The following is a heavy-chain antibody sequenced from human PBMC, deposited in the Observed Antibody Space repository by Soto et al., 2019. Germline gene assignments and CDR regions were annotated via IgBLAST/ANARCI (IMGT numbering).Heavy chain of an antibody. J-gene: IGHJ4*02. Sequence: GGSLRLSCAASGFTFSSYWMSWVRQAPGRGLEWMANIKYDGSEKYYVDSVKGRLTISRDNAKNSLYLQMNSLRAEDTAVYYCASSPHKDSRPDYWGQATLVTVSS. CDR3: ASSPHKDSRPDY. D-gene: IGHD3-22*01. CDR1: GFTFSSYW. CDR2: IKYDGSEK. V-gene: IGHV3-7*03.